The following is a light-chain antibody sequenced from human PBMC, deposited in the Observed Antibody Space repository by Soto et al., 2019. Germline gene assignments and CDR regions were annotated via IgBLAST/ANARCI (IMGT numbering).Light chain of an antibody. Sequence: SYELTQPPSVSVAPGKTARITCGGNNIGSKSVHWYQQKPGQAPVLVIYYDSDRPSGIPERFSGSNSGNTATLTISRVEVGDEADYYCQVWDSSSDHVVFGGGTPLTVL. CDR3: QVWDSSSDHVV. CDR1: NIGSKS. J-gene: IGLJ2*01. CDR2: YDS. V-gene: IGLV3-21*04.